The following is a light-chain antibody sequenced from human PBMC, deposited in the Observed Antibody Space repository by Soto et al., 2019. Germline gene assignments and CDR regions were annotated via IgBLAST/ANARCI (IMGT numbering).Light chain of an antibody. CDR2: GAS. V-gene: IGKV3-15*01. CDR3: QQYNNWPRT. J-gene: IGKJ1*01. Sequence: EIVMTQSPAPLSVSPGERAALSCRASQSVTISLAWYQQKPGQAPRLLIYGASTRATGIPARFSGSGSGTEFTLTISSLQSEDFAVYYCQQYNNWPRTFGQGTKVDIK. CDR1: QSVTIS.